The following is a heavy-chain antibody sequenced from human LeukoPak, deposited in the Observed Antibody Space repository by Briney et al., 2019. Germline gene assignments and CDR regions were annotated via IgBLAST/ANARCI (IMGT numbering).Heavy chain of an antibody. V-gene: IGHV3-21*01. CDR2: ISSSSSYI. CDR1: GFTSSSYS. CDR3: AIDSIDYGSGSYPVY. J-gene: IGHJ4*02. Sequence: GGSLRLSCAASGFTSSSYSMNWVRQAPGKGLEWVSSISSSSSYIYYADSVKGRFTISRDNAKNSLYLQMNSLRAEDTAVYYCAIDSIDYGSGSYPVYWGQGTLVTVSS. D-gene: IGHD3-10*01.